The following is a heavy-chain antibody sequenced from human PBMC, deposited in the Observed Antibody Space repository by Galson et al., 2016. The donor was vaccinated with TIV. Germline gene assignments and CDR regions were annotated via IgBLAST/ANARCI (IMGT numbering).Heavy chain of an antibody. CDR3: ARSGDYGDY. D-gene: IGHD4-17*01. J-gene: IGHJ4*02. V-gene: IGHV1-8*02. Sequence: SVKVSCKASGDTFTSYDINWVRQATGQGLEWMGWMNPNSGNTGYAQKFRGRVTMTRNTSVRAAYMELSSLRSEDTAVYYCARSGDYGDYWGQGTLVTVSS. CDR2: MNPNSGNT. CDR1: GDTFTSYD.